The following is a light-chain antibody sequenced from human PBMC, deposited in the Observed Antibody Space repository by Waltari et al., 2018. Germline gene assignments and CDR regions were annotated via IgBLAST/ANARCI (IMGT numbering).Light chain of an antibody. V-gene: IGLV8-61*01. Sequence: QTVVTQEPSLSVCPGGTVTLTCAFSSGALSTPSYSHWYQQPPGQAPRTLVYKAHARSSGVPDRFSGSILGNTAALTITGAQADDESDYYCALYMGSGIWVFGGGTRLTVL. CDR2: KAH. CDR3: ALYMGSGIWV. J-gene: IGLJ3*02. CDR1: SGALSTPSY.